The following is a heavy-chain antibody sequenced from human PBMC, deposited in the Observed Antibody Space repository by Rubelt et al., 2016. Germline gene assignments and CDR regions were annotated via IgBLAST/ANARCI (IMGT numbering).Heavy chain of an antibody. CDR1: GFTFDDYA. Sequence: EVQLVESGGGLVQPGGSLRLSCAASGFTFDDYAMHWVRQAPGKGLEWVSLISWDGGSTYYADSVKGRFTISRDNSKNSLYLQMNSLRTEDTALYYCAKGNSSSSWYFFDYWGQGTLVTVSS. CDR2: ISWDGGST. CDR3: AKGNSSSSWYFFDY. D-gene: IGHD6-13*01. J-gene: IGHJ4*02. V-gene: IGHV3-43*01.